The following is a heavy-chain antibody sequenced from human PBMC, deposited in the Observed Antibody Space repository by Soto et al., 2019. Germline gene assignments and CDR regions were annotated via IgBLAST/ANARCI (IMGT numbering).Heavy chain of an antibody. CDR2: NLPLFNIS. Sequence: QVQLVQSGAEVKEPGSSVKVSCKASGGAFSSYAISWVRQAPGQGLEWMGGNLPLFNISNYAQKFQGRVTITADEPTSTAYMDLSNLTSEDTAVYYCARRRLGYGSWYCDLWGRGTLITVSS. CDR3: ARRRLGYGSWYCDL. J-gene: IGHJ2*01. D-gene: IGHD3-10*01. V-gene: IGHV1-69*01. CDR1: GGAFSSYA.